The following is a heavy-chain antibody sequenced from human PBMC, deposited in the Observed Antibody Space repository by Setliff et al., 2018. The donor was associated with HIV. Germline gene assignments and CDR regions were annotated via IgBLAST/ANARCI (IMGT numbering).Heavy chain of an antibody. D-gene: IGHD4-17*01. V-gene: IGHV4-34*01. CDR3: ARAYGDYGHYYYYLDV. CDR2: VNHSRRS. J-gene: IGHJ6*03. Sequence: SETLSLTCAVYGGSFSGYYWSWLRQPPGKGLEWIGEVNHSRRSNYNPSLKSRVAISVDMSKNQFSLRLNSVTAADTAVYYCARAYGDYGHYYYYLDVWGKGTTVTV. CDR1: GGSFSGYY.